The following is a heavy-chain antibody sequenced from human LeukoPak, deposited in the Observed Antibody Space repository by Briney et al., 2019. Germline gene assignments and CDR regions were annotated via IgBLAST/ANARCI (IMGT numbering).Heavy chain of an antibody. CDR2: IIPILGIA. V-gene: IGHV1-69*04. D-gene: IGHD2-2*01. Sequence: AASVKVSCKASGGTFSSYAISWVRQAPGQGLEWMGRIIPILGIANYAQKFQGRVTITADKSTSTAYMELSSLRSEDTAVYYCAGQDIVVVPAAIRLWGQGTLVTVSS. J-gene: IGHJ4*02. CDR3: AGQDIVVVPAAIRL. CDR1: GGTFSSYA.